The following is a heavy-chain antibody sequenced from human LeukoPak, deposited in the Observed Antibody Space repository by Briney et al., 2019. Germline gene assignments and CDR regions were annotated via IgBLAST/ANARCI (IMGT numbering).Heavy chain of an antibody. D-gene: IGHD3-16*01. CDR3: AREGLGVRGTAFDI. CDR1: GGSISSYY. CDR2: IYTSGST. J-gene: IGHJ3*02. Sequence: SETLSLTCTVSGGSISSYYWSWIRQPPGKGLEWIGYIYTSGSTNYNPSLKSRVTISVDTSKNQFSLKLSSVTAADTAVYYCAREGLGVRGTAFDIWGQGTMVTVSS. V-gene: IGHV4-4*09.